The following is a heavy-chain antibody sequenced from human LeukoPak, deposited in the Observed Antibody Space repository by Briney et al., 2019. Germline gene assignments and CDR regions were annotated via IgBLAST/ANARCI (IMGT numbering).Heavy chain of an antibody. V-gene: IGHV4-61*08. J-gene: IGHJ4*02. CDR2: VYYSGGT. CDR3: ARRLTRPERFDS. CDR1: GGSFSSDGFY. Sequence: SETLSLTCTVSGGSFSSDGFYWTWIRQPPGKGLEWIGYVYYSGGTNYNPSLKSRVIISVDTSKNQFSLKLNSVTAADTAVYYCARRLTRPERFDSWGQGTLVTVSS. D-gene: IGHD3-9*01.